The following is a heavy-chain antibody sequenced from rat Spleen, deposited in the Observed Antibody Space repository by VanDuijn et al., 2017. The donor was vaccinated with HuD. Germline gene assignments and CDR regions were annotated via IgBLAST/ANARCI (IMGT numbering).Heavy chain of an antibody. Sequence: EVQLVESGGGLVQPGRSLKLSCTASGLSFSNYDMAWVRQAPTKGLEWVASISTSGGSTYYRDSVKDRFTISRDNAKSTLYLQMDSLRSEDTATYDCTTEGYYSSYPNGFAYWGQGTLVSVSS. CDR3: TTEGYYSSYPNGFAY. V-gene: IGHV5-27*01. D-gene: IGHD1-2*01. CDR2: ISTSGGST. CDR1: GLSFSNYD. J-gene: IGHJ3*01.